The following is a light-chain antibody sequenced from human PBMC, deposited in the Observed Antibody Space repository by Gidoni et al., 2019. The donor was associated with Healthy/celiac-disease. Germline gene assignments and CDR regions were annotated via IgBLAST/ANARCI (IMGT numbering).Light chain of an antibody. CDR2: DVS. V-gene: IGLV2-14*03. Sequence: QTALTQPASVSGSPGQSTAISCTGTTSDVAGYNYVSWYQQHPGKAPKLMIYDVSNRPPGVSDRFSGSKSGNTASLTISGLQAEDEADYYCSSYTSTSTSPVFGGGTKLTVL. CDR1: TSDVAGYNY. J-gene: IGLJ3*02. CDR3: SSYTSTSTSPV.